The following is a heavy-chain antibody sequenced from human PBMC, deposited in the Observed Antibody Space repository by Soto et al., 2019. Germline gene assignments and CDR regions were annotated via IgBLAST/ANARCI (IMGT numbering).Heavy chain of an antibody. CDR2: ISSSGSTI. Sequence: EVQLVESGGGLVQPGGSLRLSCAASGFTFSSYEMNWVRQAPGKGLEWVSYISSSGSTIYYADSVKGRFTISRDNAKNSLYLQMNSLRAEDTAVYYLWARGHSSGYYSAFDIWGQGTMVTVSS. CDR3: WARGHSSGYYSAFDI. J-gene: IGHJ3*02. CDR1: GFTFSSYE. V-gene: IGHV3-48*03. D-gene: IGHD3-22*01.